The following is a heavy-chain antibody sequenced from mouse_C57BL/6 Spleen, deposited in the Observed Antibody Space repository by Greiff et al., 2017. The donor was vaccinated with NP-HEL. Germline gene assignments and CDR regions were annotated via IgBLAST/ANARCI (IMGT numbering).Heavy chain of an antibody. CDR1: GYSFTSYY. J-gene: IGHJ2*01. V-gene: IGHV1-66*01. CDR2: IYPGSGNT. CDR3: ARPLFDY. Sequence: QVQLKESGPELVKPGASVKISCKASGYSFTSYYIHWVKQRPGQGLEWIGWIYPGSGNTKYNEKFKGKATLTADTSSSTAYMQLSSLTSEDSAVYYCARPLFDYWGQGTTLTVSS.